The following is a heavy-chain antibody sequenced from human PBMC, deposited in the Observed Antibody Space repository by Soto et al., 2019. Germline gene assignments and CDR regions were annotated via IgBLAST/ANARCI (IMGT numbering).Heavy chain of an antibody. CDR1: GGTFSSYA. Sequence: ASVKVSCKASGGTFSSYAISWVRQAPGQGLEWMGGIIPIFGTANYAQKFQGRVTITADESTSTAYMELSSLRSEDTAVYYCARKDIVVVPAAKGYYYYGMDVWGQGTTVTVSS. CDR2: IIPIFGTA. J-gene: IGHJ6*02. CDR3: ARKDIVVVPAAKGYYYYGMDV. D-gene: IGHD2-2*01. V-gene: IGHV1-69*13.